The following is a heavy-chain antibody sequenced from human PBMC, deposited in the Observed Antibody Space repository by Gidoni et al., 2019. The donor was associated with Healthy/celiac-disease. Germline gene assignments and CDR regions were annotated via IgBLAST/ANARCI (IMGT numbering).Heavy chain of an antibody. CDR1: GGTFSSYA. CDR3: ARTKGAAADKYYFDY. V-gene: IGHV1-69*01. D-gene: IGHD6-13*01. Sequence: QVQLVQSGAEVKKPGSSVKVSCQASGGTFSSYAISWVRQAPGHGLEWMGGIIPIVGTANYAQKFQGRVTITADESTSTAYMELSSLRSEDTAVYYCARTKGAAADKYYFDYWGQGTLVTVSS. CDR2: IIPIVGTA. J-gene: IGHJ4*02.